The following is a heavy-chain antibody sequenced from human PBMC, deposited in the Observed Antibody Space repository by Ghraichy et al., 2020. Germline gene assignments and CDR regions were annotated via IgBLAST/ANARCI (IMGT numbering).Heavy chain of an antibody. Sequence: GGSLRLSCAASGFTFSSYEMNWVRQAPGKGLEWVSYISSSGSTIYYADSVKGRFTISRDNAKNSLYLQMNSLRAEDTAVYYCARGGSMVRGYYYYGMDVWGQGTTVTVSS. V-gene: IGHV3-48*03. CDR3: ARGGSMVRGYYYYGMDV. D-gene: IGHD3-10*01. CDR1: GFTFSSYE. CDR2: ISSSGSTI. J-gene: IGHJ6*02.